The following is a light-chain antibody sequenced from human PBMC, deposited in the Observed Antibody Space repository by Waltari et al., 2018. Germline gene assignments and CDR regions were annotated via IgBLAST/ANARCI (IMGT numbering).Light chain of an antibody. CDR2: GAS. CDR1: QGINTN. J-gene: IGKJ4*01. V-gene: IGKV3-15*01. CDR3: QQYDNWPPIT. Sequence: DIVMTQSPATLSVSPGERATLFCRASQGINTNLAWDQHKPGQGPRLLIFGASSRATGIPARFSGSGSETEFTLTISSVESEDLAVYYCQQYDNWPPITFGGGTKVEIK.